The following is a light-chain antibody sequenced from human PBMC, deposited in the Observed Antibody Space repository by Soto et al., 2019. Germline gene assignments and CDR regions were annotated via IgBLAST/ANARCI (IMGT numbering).Light chain of an antibody. CDR2: GAS. CDR3: QQYDNWPPYT. J-gene: IGKJ2*01. V-gene: IGKV3-15*01. CDR1: QSVSSN. Sequence: EIVMPQSPATLSVSPGERATLSCRASQSVSSNLAWYQQKPGQAPRLLFYGASTRATGIPARFSGSGSGTEFTLTISSLQSEDFAVYYCQQYDNWPPYTFGQGTKLQIK.